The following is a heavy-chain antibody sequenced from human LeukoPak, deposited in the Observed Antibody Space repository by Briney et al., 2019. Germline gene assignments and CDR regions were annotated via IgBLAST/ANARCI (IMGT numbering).Heavy chain of an antibody. CDR1: GFTFSSYE. D-gene: IGHD3-10*01. V-gene: IGHV3-48*03. CDR3: ARDKDMVRGVFYYYYGMDV. CDR2: ISSSGSTI. J-gene: IGHJ6*02. Sequence: PGGSLRLSCAASGFTFSSYEMNWVRQAPGKGLEWVSYISSSGSTIYYADSVKGRFTISRDNAKNSLYLQMNSLRAEDTAIYYCARDKDMVRGVFYYYYGMDVWGQGTTVAVS.